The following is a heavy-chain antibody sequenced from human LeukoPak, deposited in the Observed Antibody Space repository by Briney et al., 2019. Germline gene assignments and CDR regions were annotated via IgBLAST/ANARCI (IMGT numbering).Heavy chain of an antibody. D-gene: IGHD3-3*01. Sequence: SETLSLTCTVSGGFISSSSYYWGWIRQPPGKGLEWIGSIYYSASTYYHPSLKSRVTISVDTSKNQFSLKLSSVTAADTAVYYCARDQLRFLEWPRGYMDVWGKGTTVTVSS. CDR1: GGFISSSSYY. J-gene: IGHJ6*03. V-gene: IGHV4-39*07. CDR2: IYYSAST. CDR3: ARDQLRFLEWPRGYMDV.